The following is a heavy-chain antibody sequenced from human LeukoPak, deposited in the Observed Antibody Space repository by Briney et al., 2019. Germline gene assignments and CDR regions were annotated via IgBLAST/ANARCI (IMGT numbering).Heavy chain of an antibody. Sequence: SETLSLTCAVYGESFSGFYWSWIRQPPGKGLEWIGEINHSGSTNYNPSLKSRVTISADTSKKQFSLQLNSVTAADTAVYYCARGKGSGSYYPYFDFWGQGTLVTVSS. D-gene: IGHD3-10*01. J-gene: IGHJ4*02. CDR1: GESFSGFY. CDR2: INHSGST. CDR3: ARGKGSGSYYPYFDF. V-gene: IGHV4-34*01.